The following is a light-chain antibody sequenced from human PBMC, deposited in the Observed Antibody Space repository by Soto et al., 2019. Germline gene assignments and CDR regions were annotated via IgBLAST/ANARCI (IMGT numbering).Light chain of an antibody. J-gene: IGKJ1*01. CDR1: QSVSSSY. V-gene: IGKV3-20*01. CDR3: QQYGSSLWT. CDR2: GAS. Sequence: EIVLTQSPVTLSFSPGERATLSCRASQSVSSSYLAWYQQKPGQAPRLLIYGASSRATGIPDRFSGSGSGTDFTLTISRLEPEDFAVYYCQQYGSSLWTFGQGTKVDIK.